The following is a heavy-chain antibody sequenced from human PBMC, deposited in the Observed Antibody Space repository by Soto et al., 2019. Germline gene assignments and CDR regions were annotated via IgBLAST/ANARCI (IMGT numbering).Heavy chain of an antibody. D-gene: IGHD1-26*01. J-gene: IGHJ4*02. CDR1: GFNFSDFY. CDR3: ASQLQGPRMKYYFHF. V-gene: IGHV3-11*01. Sequence: GGSLRLSCAASGFNFSDFYISWIRQAPGKGLEWVSFISGTGETIYYAESVKDRFTISRDNAQNSLDLQMNSLREEDTAIYYCASQLQGPRMKYYFHFWGQGPLITFSS. CDR2: ISGTGETI.